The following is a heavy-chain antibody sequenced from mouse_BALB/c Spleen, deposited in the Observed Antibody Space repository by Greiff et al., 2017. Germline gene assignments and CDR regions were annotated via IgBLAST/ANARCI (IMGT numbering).Heavy chain of an antibody. Sequence: EVQVVESGGGLVKPGGSLKLSCEASGFTFSSYAMSWVRQTPEKRLEWVASICSGGSTYYPDSVKGRFTISRDNARNIQYLQMSSLRSGDTAMYYCARDRYGSFDDWGQGTTRTVSS. V-gene: IGHV5-6-5*01. D-gene: IGHD2-1*01. J-gene: IGHJ2*01. CDR1: GFTFSSYA. CDR3: ARDRYGSFDD. CDR2: ICSGGST.